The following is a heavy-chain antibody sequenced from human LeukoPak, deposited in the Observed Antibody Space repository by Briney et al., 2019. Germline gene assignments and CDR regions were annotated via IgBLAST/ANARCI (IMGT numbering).Heavy chain of an antibody. CDR2: INAGNGNT. J-gene: IGHJ4*02. D-gene: IGHD2-15*01. CDR1: GYTFTSYA. Sequence: ASVKVSCKASGYTFTSYAMHWVRQAPGQRLEWMGWINAGNGNTKYSQKFQGRVTITRDTSASTAYMELSSLRSEDTAVYYCARGVGFRSDLDYWGQGTLVTVSS. V-gene: IGHV1-3*01. CDR3: ARGVGFRSDLDY.